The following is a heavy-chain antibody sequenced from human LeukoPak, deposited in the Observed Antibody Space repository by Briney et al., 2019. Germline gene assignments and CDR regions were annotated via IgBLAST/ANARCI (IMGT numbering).Heavy chain of an antibody. CDR2: ISSSGSTM. J-gene: IGHJ6*03. D-gene: IGHD4-11*01. CDR3: ARAPDYSNYVYYYYMDV. Sequence: GGSLRLSCAVSGFTFSGYYMSWIRQAPGKGLEWVSHISSSGSTMYYADSVKGRFTISRDNAKNSLYLQMNSLRAEDTAVYYCARAPDYSNYVYYYYMDVWGKGTTVTVSS. CDR1: GFTFSGYY. V-gene: IGHV3-11*04.